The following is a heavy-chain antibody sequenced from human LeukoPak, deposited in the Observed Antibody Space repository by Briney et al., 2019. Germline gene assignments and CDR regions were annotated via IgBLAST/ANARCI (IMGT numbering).Heavy chain of an antibody. J-gene: IGHJ4*02. Sequence: GGSLRLSCAASGFTFSSYSMSWVRQAPGKGLEWVSAISDIGGSTYYADSVKGRFTISRDNSENTLYMKMNSLRAEDTAVYYCAKGEVGASGPFDYWGQGTLVTVSS. CDR2: ISDIGGST. CDR1: GFTFSSYS. D-gene: IGHD1-26*01. CDR3: AKGEVGASGPFDY. V-gene: IGHV3-23*01.